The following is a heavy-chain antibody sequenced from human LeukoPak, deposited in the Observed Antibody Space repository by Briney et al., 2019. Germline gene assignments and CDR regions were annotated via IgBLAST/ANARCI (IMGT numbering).Heavy chain of an antibody. Sequence: ASVKVSCKASGYTLTTYTIHWVRQAPGQRLEWMGWINAGNDKTKYSQKFQGRVTITRDTSASTAYMELSSLRSEDAAVYYCASGDLGYCSSTSCPTRGNAFDAWGQGTMVTVSS. CDR2: INAGNDKT. J-gene: IGHJ3*01. D-gene: IGHD2-2*01. CDR3: ASGDLGYCSSTSCPTRGNAFDA. CDR1: GYTLTTYT. V-gene: IGHV1-3*01.